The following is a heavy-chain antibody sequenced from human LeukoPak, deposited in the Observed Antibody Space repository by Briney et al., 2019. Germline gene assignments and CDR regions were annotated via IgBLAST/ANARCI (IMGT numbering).Heavy chain of an antibody. CDR2: ISYDGSNK. CDR3: ARDQTVVTGAVYHYYGMDV. D-gene: IGHD4-23*01. CDR1: GFTFSSYV. J-gene: IGHJ6*02. Sequence: GGSLRLSCAASGFTFSSYVMHWVRQAPGKGLEWVAVISYDGSNKYYADSVKGRFTISRDNSKNTLYLQMNSLRAEDTAVYYCARDQTVVTGAVYHYYGMDVWGQGTTVTVSS. V-gene: IGHV3-30*04.